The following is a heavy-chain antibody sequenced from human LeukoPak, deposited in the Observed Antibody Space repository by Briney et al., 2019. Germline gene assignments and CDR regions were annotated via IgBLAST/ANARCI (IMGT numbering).Heavy chain of an antibody. J-gene: IGHJ3*02. CDR1: GYTFTSYA. Sequence: ASVKVSCKASGYTFTSYAMNWVRQAPGQGLEWMGWINTNTGNPTYAQGFTGRFVFSLDTSVSTAYLQISSLKAEDTAVYYCAREPNYYDSGGYFPDAFDIWGQGTMVTVSS. CDR3: AREPNYYDSGGYFPDAFDI. CDR2: INTNTGNP. D-gene: IGHD3-22*01. V-gene: IGHV7-4-1*02.